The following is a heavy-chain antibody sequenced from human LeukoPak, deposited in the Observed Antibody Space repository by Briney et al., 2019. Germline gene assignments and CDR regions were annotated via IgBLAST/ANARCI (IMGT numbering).Heavy chain of an antibody. Sequence: GGSLRLSCAASGFTFSSYGMSWVRQAPGKGLEWVANIKQDGSEKYYVDSVKGRFTISRDNAKNSLYLQMNSLRAEDTAVYYCARDPQFPDNYYYYMDVWGKGTTVTVSS. CDR2: IKQDGSEK. D-gene: IGHD1-14*01. CDR1: GFTFSSYG. CDR3: ARDPQFPDNYYYYMDV. V-gene: IGHV3-7*01. J-gene: IGHJ6*03.